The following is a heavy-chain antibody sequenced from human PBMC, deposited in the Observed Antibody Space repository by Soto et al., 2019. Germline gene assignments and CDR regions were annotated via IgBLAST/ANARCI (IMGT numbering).Heavy chain of an antibody. CDR2: IYPGDSDT. CDR1: GYSFTSYW. Sequence: EVQLVQSGAEVKKPGESLKISCKGSGYSFTSYWIGWVRQMPGKGLEWMGIIYPGDSDTRYSPSFQGQVTISADKSIRTAYLQGSSLQASDTAMYYCAGGGVRGVITRTRDYYGMDVWGQGTTVTVSS. J-gene: IGHJ6*02. CDR3: AGGGVRGVITRTRDYYGMDV. D-gene: IGHD3-10*01. V-gene: IGHV5-51*01.